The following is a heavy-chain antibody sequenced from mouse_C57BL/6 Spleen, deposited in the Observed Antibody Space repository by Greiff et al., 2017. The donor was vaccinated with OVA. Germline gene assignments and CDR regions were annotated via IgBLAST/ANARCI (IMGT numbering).Heavy chain of an antibody. V-gene: IGHV1-82*01. Sequence: VQLQQSGPELVKPGASVTISCKASGYAFSSSWMNWVKQRPGKGLEWIGRIYPGDGDTNYNGKFKGKATLTADKSSSTAYMQLSSLTSEDSAVYFCARSGGSSYVDYWGQGTTLTVSS. D-gene: IGHD1-1*01. J-gene: IGHJ2*01. CDR2: IYPGDGDT. CDR1: GYAFSSSW. CDR3: ARSGGSSYVDY.